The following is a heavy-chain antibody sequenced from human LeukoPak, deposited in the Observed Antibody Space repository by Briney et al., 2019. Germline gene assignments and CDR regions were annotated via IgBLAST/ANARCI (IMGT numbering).Heavy chain of an antibody. CDR3: ARASGGDRGYDLYYLDY. CDR2: ISGGSSFT. J-gene: IGHJ4*02. D-gene: IGHD5-12*01. V-gene: IGHV3-21*01. Sequence: GGSLRLSCAASGFSFSSFSMNWVRQAPGKGLEWVSYISGGSSFTYYVDSVKGRFTISRDNAKNSLYLQMNSLRAEDTAVYYCARASGGDRGYDLYYLDYWGQGSLVTVSS. CDR1: GFSFSSFS.